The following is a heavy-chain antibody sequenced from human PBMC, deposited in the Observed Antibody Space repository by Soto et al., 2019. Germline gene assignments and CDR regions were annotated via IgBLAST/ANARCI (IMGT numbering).Heavy chain of an antibody. CDR2: ISAYNANT. Sequence: ASLQVSCKASGYRFTSYGISWVRQAPGQGLEWMGWISAYNANTNSAQKLQGRVTMTTDTSASTAHMELRSLRSDDTAVYYCARGGGAWSEHYYYGMDVWGKRTTVTVYS. J-gene: IGHJ6*04. CDR3: ARGGGAWSEHYYYGMDV. D-gene: IGHD2-15*01. V-gene: IGHV1-18*01. CDR1: GYRFTSYG.